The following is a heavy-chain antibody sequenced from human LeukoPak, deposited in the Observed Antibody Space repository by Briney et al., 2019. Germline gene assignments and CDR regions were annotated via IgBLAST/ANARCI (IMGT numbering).Heavy chain of an antibody. D-gene: IGHD3-22*01. CDR3: AVYYYDSSGYIGAFDI. V-gene: IGHV1-8*01. Sequence: ASVKVSCKASGYTFTSYDINWVRQATGQGLEWMGWMNPNSGNTGYAQKFQGRVTMTRNTSISTAYMELSSLRSEDTAVYYCAVYYYDSSGYIGAFDIWGQGTMVTVSS. J-gene: IGHJ3*02. CDR1: GYTFTSYD. CDR2: MNPNSGNT.